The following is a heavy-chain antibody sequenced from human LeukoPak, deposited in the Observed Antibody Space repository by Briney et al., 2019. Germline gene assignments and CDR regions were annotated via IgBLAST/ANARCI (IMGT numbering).Heavy chain of an antibody. Sequence: GSLRLSCAASGFTFSSYAMSWVRQAPGKGLEWVSGISGSGSSTYYADSVKGRFTISRDNSKNTLYLQMNSLRAEDTAVYYCAKCARVDWLPIDYWGQGTLVTVSS. J-gene: IGHJ4*02. CDR2: ISGSGSST. CDR1: GFTFSSYA. V-gene: IGHV3-23*01. D-gene: IGHD3-9*01. CDR3: AKCARVDWLPIDY.